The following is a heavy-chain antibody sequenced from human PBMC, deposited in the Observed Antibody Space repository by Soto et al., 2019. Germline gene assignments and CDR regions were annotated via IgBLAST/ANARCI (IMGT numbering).Heavy chain of an antibody. CDR1: GFTFSSYA. J-gene: IGHJ6*02. CDR2: ISGSGGST. Sequence: GGSLRLSCAASGFTFSSYAMSWVRQAPGKGLEWVSAISGSGGSTYYADSVKGRFTISRDNSKNMLYLQMNSLRAEDTAVYYCANLEITREYSSSSRDYYYYGMDVWGQGTTVTVSS. CDR3: ANLEITREYSSSSRDYYYYGMDV. V-gene: IGHV3-23*01. D-gene: IGHD6-6*01.